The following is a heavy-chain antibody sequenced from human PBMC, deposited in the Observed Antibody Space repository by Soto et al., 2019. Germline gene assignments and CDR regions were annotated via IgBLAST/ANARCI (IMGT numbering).Heavy chain of an antibody. CDR2: ISGGDGRSK. Sequence: EVQLLESGGGLVQPGGSLRLSCAASGFTFSDYDMSWVRQAPGKGLEWVSAISGGDGRSKYYAASVKGWCTIFIDTSDNTLSLQMNSLRVEHSAVYYCANRPRWAISATDHFDSWGQGTLVTVSS. V-gene: IGHV3-23*01. D-gene: IGHD6-13*01. CDR1: GFTFSDYD. J-gene: IGHJ4*02. CDR3: ANRPRWAISATDHFDS.